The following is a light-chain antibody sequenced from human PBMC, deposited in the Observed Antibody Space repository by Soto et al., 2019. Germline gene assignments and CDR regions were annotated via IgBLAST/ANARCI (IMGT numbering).Light chain of an antibody. CDR3: SSATNTDTLVV. CDR2: EVN. Sequence: QSALTQPASVSGSPGQSITISCTGTSSDIASYKFVSWFQHHPGKAPKLLIYEVNNRPSGISNRFSGSKSGNTAFLTISGLQPEDEANYFCSSATNTDTLVVFGGGTKLTVL. J-gene: IGLJ2*01. V-gene: IGLV2-14*01. CDR1: SSDIASYKF.